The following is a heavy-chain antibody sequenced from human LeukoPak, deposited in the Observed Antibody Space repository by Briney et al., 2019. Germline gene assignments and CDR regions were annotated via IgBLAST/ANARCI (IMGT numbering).Heavy chain of an antibody. CDR2: ISYDGSNK. CDR3: AKAIAAAASYYYYGMDV. V-gene: IGHV3-30*01. J-gene: IGHJ6*02. Sequence: PGGSLRLSCAASGFTFSSYAMHWVRQAPGKGLEWVAVISYDGSNKYYADSVKGRFTISRDNSKNTLYLQMNSLRAEDTAVYYCAKAIAAAASYYYYGMDVWGQGTTVTVSS. D-gene: IGHD6-13*01. CDR1: GFTFSSYA.